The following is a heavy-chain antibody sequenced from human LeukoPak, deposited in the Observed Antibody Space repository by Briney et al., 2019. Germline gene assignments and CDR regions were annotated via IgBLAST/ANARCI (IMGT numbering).Heavy chain of an antibody. Sequence: SETLSLTCAVYGGTFSGYYWSWVRQPPGKGLEWIGEINHSGSTNYNPSLKRRVTISVETSKNQFSLKLSSVTAADTAVYYCARGRLYYYGSGSYYFEHWGQGTRVTVS. J-gene: IGHJ4*02. CDR3: ARGRLYYYGSGSYYFEH. V-gene: IGHV4-34*01. D-gene: IGHD3-10*01. CDR2: INHSGST. CDR1: GGTFSGYY.